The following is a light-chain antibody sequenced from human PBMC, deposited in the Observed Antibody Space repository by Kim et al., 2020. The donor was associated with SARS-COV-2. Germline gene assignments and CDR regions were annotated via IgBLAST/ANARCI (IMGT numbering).Light chain of an antibody. J-gene: IGLJ1*01. CDR2: EVT. V-gene: IGLV2-23*02. CDR3: FSYGGRSTYV. Sequence: GESLPPACTGTTTDVGSYDLVSWYHQKPGKAPTLIISEVTKRPSGISTRFSGSKSGNTASLTISGLQAEDEADYYCFSYGGRSTYVFGTGTEVTVL. CDR1: TTDVGSYDL.